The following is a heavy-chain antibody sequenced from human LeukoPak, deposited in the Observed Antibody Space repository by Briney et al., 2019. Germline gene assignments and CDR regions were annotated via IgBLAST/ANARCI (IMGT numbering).Heavy chain of an antibody. D-gene: IGHD6-13*01. CDR3: ARDGYSSRLGNNWLDP. CDR1: GFTFSSYE. J-gene: IGHJ5*02. Sequence: PGGSLRLSCAASGFTFSSYEMNWVRQAPGKGLEWVSYISSSGSTIYYADSVKGRFTISRDNAKNSLYLQMNSLRAEDTAVYYCARDGYSSRLGNNWLDPGGQGTLVTVSS. CDR2: ISSSGSTI. V-gene: IGHV3-48*03.